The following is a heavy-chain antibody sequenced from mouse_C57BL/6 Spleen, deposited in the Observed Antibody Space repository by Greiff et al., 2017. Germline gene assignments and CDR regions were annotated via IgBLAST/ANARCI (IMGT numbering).Heavy chain of an antibody. CDR3: ARGRVVGTDY. J-gene: IGHJ2*01. V-gene: IGHV3-6*01. Sequence: ESGPGLVKPSQSLSLTCSVTGYSITSGYYWNWIRQFPGNKLEWMGYISYDGSNNYNPSLKNRISITRDTSKNQFFLKLNSVTTEDTATYYCARGRVVGTDYWGQGTTLTVSS. CDR1: GYSITSGYY. D-gene: IGHD1-1*01. CDR2: ISYDGSN.